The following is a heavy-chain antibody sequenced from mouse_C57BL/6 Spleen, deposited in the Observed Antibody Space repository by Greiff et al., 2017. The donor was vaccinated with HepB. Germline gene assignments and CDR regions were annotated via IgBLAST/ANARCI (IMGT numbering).Heavy chain of an antibody. J-gene: IGHJ1*03. V-gene: IGHV5-15*01. Sequence: EVQLQQSGGGLVQPGGSLKLSCAASGFTFSDYGMAWVRQAPRKGPEWVAFISNLAYSIYYADTVTGRFTISRENAKNTLYLEMSSLRSEDTAMYYCARELTDWYFDVWGTGTTVTVSS. CDR1: GFTFSDYG. CDR3: ARELTDWYFDV. CDR2: ISNLAYSI. D-gene: IGHD4-1*01.